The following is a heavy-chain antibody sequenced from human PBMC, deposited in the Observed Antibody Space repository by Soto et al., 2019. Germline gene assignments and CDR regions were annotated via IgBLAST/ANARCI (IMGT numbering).Heavy chain of an antibody. D-gene: IGHD5-12*01. CDR3: ARERNGYDLAWFDP. J-gene: IGHJ5*02. CDR1: GGSISSGGYY. CDR2: IYYSGST. V-gene: IGHV4-31*03. Sequence: SETLSLTCTVSGGSISSGGYYWSWIRQHPGKGLEWIGYIYYSGSTYYNPSLKSRVTISVDTSKNQFSLRLSSVTAADTAVYYCARERNGYDLAWFDPWGQGTLVTVSS.